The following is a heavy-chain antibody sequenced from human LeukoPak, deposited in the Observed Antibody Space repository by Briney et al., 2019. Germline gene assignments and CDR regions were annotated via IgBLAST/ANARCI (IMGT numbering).Heavy chain of an antibody. CDR3: TRDLYGSGSYFRYYYYMDV. D-gene: IGHD3-10*01. CDR2: IRSKAYGGTT. J-gene: IGHJ6*03. Sequence: QAGGSLRLSCTASGFTFGDYAMSWVRQAPGKGLEWVGFIRSKAYGGTTEYAASVKGRFTISRDDSKSIAYLQMNSLKTEDTAVYYCTRDLYGSGSYFRYYYYMDVWGKGTTVTISS. CDR1: GFTFGDYA. V-gene: IGHV3-49*04.